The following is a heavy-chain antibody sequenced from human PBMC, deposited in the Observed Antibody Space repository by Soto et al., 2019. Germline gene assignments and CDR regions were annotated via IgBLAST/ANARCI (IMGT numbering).Heavy chain of an antibody. CDR3: VGPFDSSGWYDY. CDR2: IYPGDSDT. Sequence: GESLKISCQGSGYSFTSYWIGWVRQTPGKGLEWMGMIYPGDSDTRYSPSFQGQVTISADKSISAAFLQWSSLKASDTAMYYCVGPFDSSGWYDYWGQGTLVTVSS. CDR1: GYSFTSYW. V-gene: IGHV5-51*01. J-gene: IGHJ4*02. D-gene: IGHD6-19*01.